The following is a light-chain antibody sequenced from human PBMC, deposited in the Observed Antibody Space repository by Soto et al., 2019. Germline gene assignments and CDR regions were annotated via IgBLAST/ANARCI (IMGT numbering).Light chain of an antibody. Sequence: QSVLMQPPSVSAAPGQKVTISCSGSSSNVGSHYVSWYQQLPGTAPKLLIYDNNKRPSGIPDRFSGSKSGTSATLGITGLQTGDEADYYCGTWDSSLSAGVFGGGTKVTVL. J-gene: IGLJ2*01. CDR2: DNN. CDR1: SSNVGSHY. V-gene: IGLV1-51*01. CDR3: GTWDSSLSAGV.